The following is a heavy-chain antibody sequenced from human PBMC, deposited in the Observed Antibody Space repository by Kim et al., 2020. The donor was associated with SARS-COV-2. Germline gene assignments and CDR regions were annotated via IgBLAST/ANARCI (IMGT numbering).Heavy chain of an antibody. D-gene: IGHD2-15*01. CDR2: INHSGST. V-gene: IGHV4-34*01. CDR1: GGSFSGYY. Sequence: SETLSLTCAVYGGSFSGYYWSWIRQPPGKGLEWIGEINHSGSTNYNPSLKSRVTISVDTSKNQFSLKLSSVTAADTAVYYCARVRGIGKYCSGGSCVGMVSPWGQGTLVTVSS. CDR3: ARVRGIGKYCSGGSCVGMVSP. J-gene: IGHJ5*02.